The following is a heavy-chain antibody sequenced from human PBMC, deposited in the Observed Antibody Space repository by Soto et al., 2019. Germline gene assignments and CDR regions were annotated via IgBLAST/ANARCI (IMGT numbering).Heavy chain of an antibody. V-gene: IGHV3-30-3*01. CDR1: GFTFSSYA. CDR2: ISYDGSNK. D-gene: IGHD5-12*01. J-gene: IGHJ6*02. CDR3: ARGGAEATIILPYYYGMDV. Sequence: GGSLRLSCAASGFTFSSYAMHWVRQAPGKGLEWVAVISYDGSNKYYADSVKGRFTISRDNSKNTLYLQMNSLRAEDTAVYYCARGGAEATIILPYYYGMDVWGQGTTVTVSS.